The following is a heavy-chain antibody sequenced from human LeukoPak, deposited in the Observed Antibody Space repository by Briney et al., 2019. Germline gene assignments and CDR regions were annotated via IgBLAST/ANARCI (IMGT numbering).Heavy chain of an antibody. CDR1: GYTFTSYY. Sequence: ASVKVSCKASGYTFTSYYMHWVRQAPGQGLEWMGIINPSGGSTSYAQKFQGRVTMTRDMSTSTVYMELSSLRSEDTAVYYCARGPEGYSYGYYYMDVWGKGTTVTVSS. CDR2: INPSGGST. J-gene: IGHJ6*03. V-gene: IGHV1-46*01. CDR3: ARGPEGYSYGYYYMDV. D-gene: IGHD5-18*01.